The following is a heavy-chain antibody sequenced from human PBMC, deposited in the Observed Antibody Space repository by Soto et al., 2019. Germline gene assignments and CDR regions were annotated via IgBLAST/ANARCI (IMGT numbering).Heavy chain of an antibody. V-gene: IGHV1-3*05. J-gene: IGHJ4*02. CDR2: INAGNGNT. CDR1: GYTFTSYA. CDR3: ARGITLPTPLDY. D-gene: IGHD1-20*01. Sequence: QVQLVQSGAEEKKPGASVKVSCKASGYTFTSYAMHWVRQAPGQRLEWMGWINAGNGNTKYSQKFQGRITITRDTSASTAYMELSSLRSEDTAVYYCARGITLPTPLDYWGQGTLVTVSS.